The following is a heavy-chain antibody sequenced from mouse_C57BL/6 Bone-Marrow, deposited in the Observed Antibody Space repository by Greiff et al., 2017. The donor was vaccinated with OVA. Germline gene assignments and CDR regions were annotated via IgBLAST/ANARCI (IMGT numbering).Heavy chain of an antibody. D-gene: IGHD1-1*02. CDR2: INPNNGGT. CDR1: GYTFTDYN. Sequence: SGPELVKPGASVKIPCKASGYTFTDYNMDWVKQSHGKSLEWIGDINPNNGGTIYNQKFKGKATLTVDKSSSTAYMELRSLTSEDTAVYYCARTLLAWFAYWGQGTLVTVSA. CDR3: ARTLLAWFAY. J-gene: IGHJ3*01. V-gene: IGHV1-18*01.